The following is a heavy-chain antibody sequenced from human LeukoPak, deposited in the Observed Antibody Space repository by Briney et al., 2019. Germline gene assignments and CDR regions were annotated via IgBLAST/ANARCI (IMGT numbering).Heavy chain of an antibody. CDR3: ARDRGYDSSGYAFDY. CDR2: IYHSGST. J-gene: IGHJ4*02. CDR1: GGSISSSNW. Sequence: SETLSLTCAVSGGSISSSNWWSWVRQPPGQGLEWIGEIYHSGSTNYNPSLKSRVTISVDKSKNQFSLKLSSVTAADTAVYYCARDRGYDSSGYAFDYWGQGTLVTVSS. V-gene: IGHV4-4*02. D-gene: IGHD3-22*01.